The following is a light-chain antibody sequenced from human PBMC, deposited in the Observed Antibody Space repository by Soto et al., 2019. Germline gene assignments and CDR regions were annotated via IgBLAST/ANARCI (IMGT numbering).Light chain of an antibody. CDR3: QSYDSSLRNVV. V-gene: IGLV1-40*01. Sequence: QSVLTQPPSVSGAPGQRVTISCTGSSSNIGAGSDVHWYQQLPGTAPKLLIYGNTNRPSGVPDRFSCSRSDTSASLAITGLQDEDEGDYYCQSYDSSLRNVVFGGGTKLTVL. J-gene: IGLJ2*01. CDR1: SSNIGAGSD. CDR2: GNT.